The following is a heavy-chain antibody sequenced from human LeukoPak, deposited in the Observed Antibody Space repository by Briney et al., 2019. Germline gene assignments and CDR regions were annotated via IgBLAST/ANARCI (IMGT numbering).Heavy chain of an antibody. Sequence: GASVKVSCKASGYIFSGYYMHWLRQAPGQGLEWMGWINPNSGGADYAQKFQGRVTMTRDTSISTAYMALSSLRSEDTAVYYCATDLGVGATRGIMDVWGKGTTVTISS. CDR3: ATDLGVGATRGIMDV. D-gene: IGHD1-26*01. CDR1: GYIFSGYY. CDR2: INPNSGGA. J-gene: IGHJ6*03. V-gene: IGHV1-2*02.